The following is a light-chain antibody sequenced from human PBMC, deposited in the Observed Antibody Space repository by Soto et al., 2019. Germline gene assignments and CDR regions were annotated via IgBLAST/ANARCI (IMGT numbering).Light chain of an antibody. V-gene: IGKV3D-20*02. CDR2: GAS. J-gene: IGKJ5*01. CDR1: QSVTNNY. CDR3: HQRNK. Sequence: IVLTQSPVTLSFSPGERATLSCRASQSVTNNYLAWYQQRPGLAPRLLIYGASTRTAGIPDRFTGSGSGTDFTLTISSLEPEDFGVYFCHQRNKFGQGTRLEIK.